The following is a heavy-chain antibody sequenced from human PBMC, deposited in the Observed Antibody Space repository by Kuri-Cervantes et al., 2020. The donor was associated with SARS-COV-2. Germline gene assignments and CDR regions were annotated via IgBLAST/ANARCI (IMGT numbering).Heavy chain of an antibody. Sequence: SCKASGYTFIGYYMHWVRQAPGKGLEWVAVISYDGSNKYYADSVKGRFTISRDNSKNTLYLQMNSLRAEDTAVYYCASDAYDFWSGYSIALFDYFDYWGQGTLVTVSS. V-gene: IGHV3-30-3*01. CDR2: ISYDGSNK. CDR1: GYTFIGYY. D-gene: IGHD3-3*01. J-gene: IGHJ4*02. CDR3: ASDAYDFWSGYSIALFDYFDY.